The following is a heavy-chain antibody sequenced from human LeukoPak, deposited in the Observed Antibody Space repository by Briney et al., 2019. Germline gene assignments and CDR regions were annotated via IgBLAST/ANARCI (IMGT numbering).Heavy chain of an antibody. D-gene: IGHD2-15*01. CDR2: LSSGGINK. Sequence: GGSLRLSCAASGFTFSTYGIHWGRQAPGKGLEWVGLLSSGGINKHYADSVKGRFIISRDNSMNTLYLQMNSLGVEDTAVYYCSRDYAGSGRAFDYWGRGTLVTVSS. J-gene: IGHJ4*02. CDR1: GFTFSTYG. V-gene: IGHV3-30*03. CDR3: SRDYAGSGRAFDY.